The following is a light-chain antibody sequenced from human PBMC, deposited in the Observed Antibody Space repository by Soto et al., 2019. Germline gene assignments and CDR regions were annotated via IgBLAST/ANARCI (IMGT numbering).Light chain of an antibody. CDR2: GAS. Sequence: EIVLTQSPGTLSLSPGEEATLSFRASQSVSSNLAWYQQKPGQAPRLLIYGASTRATGIPARFSGSGSGTEFTLTISSLQSEDFAVYYCQQYNNWPWTFGQGTKVDIK. J-gene: IGKJ1*01. V-gene: IGKV3-15*01. CDR1: QSVSSN. CDR3: QQYNNWPWT.